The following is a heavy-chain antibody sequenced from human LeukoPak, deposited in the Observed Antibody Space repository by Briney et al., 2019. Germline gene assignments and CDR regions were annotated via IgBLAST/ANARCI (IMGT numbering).Heavy chain of an antibody. V-gene: IGHV4-4*07. D-gene: IGHD3-10*01. CDR2: IYRSGGT. CDR1: GDSISTYY. J-gene: IGHJ4*02. CDR3: ARDPGMERFGVVFDY. Sequence: SETLSLTCTVSGDSISTYYWNWLRQPAGKGLEWIGRIYRSGGTNYNPSLESRLTMSVDTPKNQFSLNLKSVTAADTAVYYCARDPGMERFGVVFDYWGQGALVTVSS.